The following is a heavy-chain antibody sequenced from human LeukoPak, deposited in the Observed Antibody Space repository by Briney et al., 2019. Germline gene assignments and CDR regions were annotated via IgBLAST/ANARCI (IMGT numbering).Heavy chain of an antibody. CDR2: INTNTGNP. CDR1: GYTFTSYA. CDR3: ARGYCSGGSCSVGEAIGGY. Sequence: GASVKVSCKASGYTFTSYAMNWVRQAPGQGLEWMGWINTNTGNPTYAQGFTGRFVFSLDTSVSTAYLQISSLKAEDTAVYYCARGYCSGGSCSVGEAIGGYWGQGILVTVSS. J-gene: IGHJ4*02. D-gene: IGHD2-15*01. V-gene: IGHV7-4-1*02.